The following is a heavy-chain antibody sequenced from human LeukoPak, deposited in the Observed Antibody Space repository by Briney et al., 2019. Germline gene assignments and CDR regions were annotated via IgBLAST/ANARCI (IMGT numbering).Heavy chain of an antibody. CDR1: GGSISGYY. CDR2: IYTSGST. V-gene: IGHV4-4*07. J-gene: IGHJ6*03. CDR3: ARDSWGSYYYYYMDV. Sequence: SETLSLTCTVSGGSISGYYWSWIRQPAGKGLEWIGRIYTSGSTNYNPSLKSRVTISVDTSKNQFSLKLSSVTAADTAVYYCARDSWGSYYYYYMDVWGKGTTVTISS. D-gene: IGHD7-27*01.